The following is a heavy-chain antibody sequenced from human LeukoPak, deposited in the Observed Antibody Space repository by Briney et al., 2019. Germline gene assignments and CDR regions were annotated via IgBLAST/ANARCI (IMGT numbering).Heavy chain of an antibody. CDR2: INTSGGST. J-gene: IGHJ3*02. V-gene: IGHV1-46*03. D-gene: IGHD3-10*01. CDR1: VYTFTSYY. CDR3: ARAREEVTMVRGLIIEGIAFDI. Sequence: ASVKVSCKASVYTFTSYYMHWVRQAPGQGLEWMGIINTSGGSTSYAQKFQGRVTMTRDTSTSTVYMELSSLRSEYTAVYYCARAREEVTMVRGLIIEGIAFDIWGQGTMVTVSS.